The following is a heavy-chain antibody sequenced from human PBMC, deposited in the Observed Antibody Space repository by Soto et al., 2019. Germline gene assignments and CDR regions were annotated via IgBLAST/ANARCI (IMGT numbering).Heavy chain of an antibody. CDR3: ARAEYVDWLSRGYYGMDV. Sequence: QVQLQESGPGLVKPSGTLSLTCAVSGGSISSSNWWSWVRQPPGKGLEWIGEIYHSGSTNYNPSRKSRVTISVDKAKNQCSLKLSSVTAADTAVYYCARAEYVDWLSRGYYGMDVWGQGTTVTVSS. CDR2: IYHSGST. V-gene: IGHV4-4*02. D-gene: IGHD3-9*01. J-gene: IGHJ6*02. CDR1: GGSISSSNW.